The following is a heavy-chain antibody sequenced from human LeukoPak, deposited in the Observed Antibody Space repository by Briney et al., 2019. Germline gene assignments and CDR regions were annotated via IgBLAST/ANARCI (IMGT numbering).Heavy chain of an antibody. J-gene: IGHJ3*02. CDR1: GYSISSTNC. CDR2: TYYSGNT. V-gene: IGHV4-28*01. D-gene: IGHD3-16*01. Sequence: SETLSLTCAVSGYSISSTNCWGWIRQPPGKGLEWIGYTYYSGNTYYNPSLKSRVTMSVDTSKNQFSLKLSSVTAVDTAVYYCARCLARDAFDIWGQGTMVTVSS. CDR3: ARCLARDAFDI.